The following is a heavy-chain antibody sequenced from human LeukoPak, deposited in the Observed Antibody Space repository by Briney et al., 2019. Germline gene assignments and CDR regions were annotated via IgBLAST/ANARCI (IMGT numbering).Heavy chain of an antibody. D-gene: IGHD3-10*02. CDR3: ATPYLGSGYY. CDR1: GGTFSSYA. V-gene: IGHV1-24*01. Sequence: ASVKVSCKASGGTFSSYAISWVRQAPGKGLEWMGGFDPEDGETIYAQKFQGRVTMTEDTSTDTAYMELSSLRSEDTAVYYCATPYLGSGYYWGQGTLVTVSS. CDR2: FDPEDGET. J-gene: IGHJ4*02.